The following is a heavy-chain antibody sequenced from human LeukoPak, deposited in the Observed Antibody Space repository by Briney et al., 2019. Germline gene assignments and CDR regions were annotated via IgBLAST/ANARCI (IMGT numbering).Heavy chain of an antibody. J-gene: IGHJ4*02. V-gene: IGHV3-74*01. CDR2: IYSDGRST. D-gene: IGHD2/OR15-2a*01. CDR1: GFTFSYYC. Sequence: GGSLRLSCAASGFTFSYYCMHWVRHAPGKGLVWVSRIYSDGRSTRYADSVKGRFTISRDNAKNILYLQMNSQRAEHTAVYFCVRDGPGDFPIDYWGQGTLVTVS. CDR3: VRDGPGDFPIDY.